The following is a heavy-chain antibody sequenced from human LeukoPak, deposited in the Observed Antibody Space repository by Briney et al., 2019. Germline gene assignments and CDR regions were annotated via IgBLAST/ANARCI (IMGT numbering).Heavy chain of an antibody. CDR1: GFTFSSYA. J-gene: IGHJ6*03. Sequence: PGWSLRLSCAASGFTFSSYAMSWVLQAPGKGLDWVSSISGSGGSTYYADSVKGRFIISRDNSKNTLYLQMNSLRAEDTAVYYCAKADSGSYGYYYYMDVWGKGTTVTVSS. CDR3: AKADSGSYGYYYYMDV. V-gene: IGHV3-23*01. CDR2: ISGSGGST. D-gene: IGHD1-26*01.